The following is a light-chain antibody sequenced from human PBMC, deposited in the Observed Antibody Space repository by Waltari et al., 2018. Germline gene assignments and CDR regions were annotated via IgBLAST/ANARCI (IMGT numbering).Light chain of an antibody. V-gene: IGKV3-20*01. J-gene: IGKJ2*01. Sequence: EIVLTQYPGTLSLSPGERATISCRASQSVSSSYLAWSQQNPGQAPSLLIYSASSRATGIPDRFSGSGSDTDFTLTISRLEPEDFAVYYCQHYGRSWNTFGQGTKLEIK. CDR1: QSVSSSY. CDR2: SAS. CDR3: QHYGRSWNT.